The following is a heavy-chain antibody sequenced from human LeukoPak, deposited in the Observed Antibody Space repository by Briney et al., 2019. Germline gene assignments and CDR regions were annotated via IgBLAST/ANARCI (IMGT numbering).Heavy chain of an antibody. CDR1: GGSFSGYY. CDR2: INHSGST. CDR3: ARLGGDTVLMVYAIRRGYFDY. D-gene: IGHD2-8*01. J-gene: IGHJ4*02. V-gene: IGHV4-34*01. Sequence: PSETLSLTCAVYGGSFSGYYWSWIRQPPGKGLEWIGEINHSGSTNYNPSLKSRVTISVDTSKNQFSLKLSSVTAADTAVYYCARLGGDTVLMVYAIRRGYFDYWGQGTLVTVSS.